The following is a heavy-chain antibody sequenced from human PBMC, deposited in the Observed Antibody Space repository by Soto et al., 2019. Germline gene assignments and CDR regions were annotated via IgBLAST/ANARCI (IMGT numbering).Heavy chain of an antibody. J-gene: IGHJ6*02. CDR1: GFTFSNAW. Sequence: EVQLVESGGGLVKPGGSLRLSCAASGFTFSNAWMNWVRQAPGKGLEWVGRIKSKTDGGTTDHAAPVKGRFTISRDDSKNTLYLQMNSLKTEDTAVYYCTRNRRDYYYGMDVWGQGTTVTVSS. V-gene: IGHV3-15*07. CDR2: IKSKTDGGTT. D-gene: IGHD4-4*01. CDR3: TRNRRDYYYGMDV.